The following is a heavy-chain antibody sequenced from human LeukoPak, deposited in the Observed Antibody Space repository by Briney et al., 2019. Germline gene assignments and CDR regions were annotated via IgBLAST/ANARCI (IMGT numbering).Heavy chain of an antibody. Sequence: SVKVSCKASGGTFSSYAISWVRQAPGQGLEWMGGIIPIFGTANYAQKFQGRVTITADESTSTAYMELSSLRSEDTAVYYCARSYYDILTGPPYYYYMDVWGKGTTVTVSS. CDR1: GGTFSSYA. CDR2: IIPIFGTA. D-gene: IGHD3-9*01. V-gene: IGHV1-69*13. J-gene: IGHJ6*03. CDR3: ARSYYDILTGPPYYYYMDV.